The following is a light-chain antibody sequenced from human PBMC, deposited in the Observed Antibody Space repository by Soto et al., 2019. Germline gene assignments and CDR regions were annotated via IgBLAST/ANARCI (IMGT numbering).Light chain of an antibody. CDR3: CSYAGSYSYV. V-gene: IGLV2-11*01. Sequence: QSALTQPRSVSGSPGQSVTISCTGTSSDVGGYNYVSWYQQHPGKAPKLMIYDVNKRPSGVPDRLSGAKSGNTASLTISGLQAEDEADYYCCSYAGSYSYVFATGTKLTVL. CDR1: SSDVGGYNY. CDR2: DVN. J-gene: IGLJ1*01.